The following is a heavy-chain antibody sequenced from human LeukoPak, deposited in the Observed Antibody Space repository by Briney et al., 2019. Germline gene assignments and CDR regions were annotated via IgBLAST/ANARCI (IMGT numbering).Heavy chain of an antibody. CDR3: ARLSKSIVGAPAYFDY. CDR2: IYYSGST. CDR1: GGSISSSSYY. V-gene: IGHV4-39*01. D-gene: IGHD1-26*01. J-gene: IGHJ4*02. Sequence: SETLSLTCTVSGGSISSSSYYWGWIRQPPGKGLEWIGSIYYSGSTYYNPSLESRVTISVDTSKNQFSLKLSSVTAADTAVYYCARLSKSIVGAPAYFDYWGQGTLVTVSS.